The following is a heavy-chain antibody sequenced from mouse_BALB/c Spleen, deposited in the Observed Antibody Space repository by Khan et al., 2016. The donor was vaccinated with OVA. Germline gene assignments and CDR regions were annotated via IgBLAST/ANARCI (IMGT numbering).Heavy chain of an antibody. Sequence: QALDCVAPTPTGSSTISYADTVTGRFTISRDSPKNTLFLQMTSLRSEDTAMYYCARSGGNFHWYFDVWGAGTSVTVSS. CDR3: ARSGGNFHWYFDV. J-gene: IGHJ1*01. V-gene: IGHV5-17*02. CDR2: TPTGSSTI. D-gene: IGHD2-1*01.